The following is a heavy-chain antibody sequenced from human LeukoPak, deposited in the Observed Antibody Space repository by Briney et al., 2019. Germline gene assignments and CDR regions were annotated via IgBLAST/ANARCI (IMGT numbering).Heavy chain of an antibody. Sequence: GGSLRLSCVSSGSGFTFTRYAMSWVRQAPGKGLQWVATISASGGETNYADSVKGRFTISRDNSNYILYLQMNSLTDADTAVYYCANRGTTGSWGQGTLVAVSS. J-gene: IGHJ5*02. V-gene: IGHV3-23*01. CDR1: GFTFTRYA. CDR2: ISASGGET. CDR3: ANRGTTGS. D-gene: IGHD1-1*01.